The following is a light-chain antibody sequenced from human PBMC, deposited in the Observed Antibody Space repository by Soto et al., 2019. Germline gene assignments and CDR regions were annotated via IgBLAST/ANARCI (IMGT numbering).Light chain of an antibody. J-gene: IGKJ2*01. CDR1: RSVSSSY. Sequence: EIVLTQSPGTLSLSPGERATLSCRASRSVSSSYLAWYQQKPGQAPRLLIYGASSRATGIPDRFSGSGSGTDFTLTISRLEPEDFAVYYCQQYGSSPRAMYTFGQGTKLEIK. V-gene: IGKV3-20*01. CDR2: GAS. CDR3: QQYGSSPRAMYT.